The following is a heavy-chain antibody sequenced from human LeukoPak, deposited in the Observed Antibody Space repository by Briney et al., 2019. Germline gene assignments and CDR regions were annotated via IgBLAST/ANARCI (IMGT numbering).Heavy chain of an antibody. V-gene: IGHV4-39*07. CDR1: GGSISSSSYY. Sequence: SETLSLTCTVSGGSISSSSYYWGWIRQPPGKGLEWIGSIYHSGSTYYNPSLKSRVTISVDTSKNQFSLKLSSVTAADTAVYYCARDLFHDYGDYGVVSAADYWGQGTLVTVSS. D-gene: IGHD4-17*01. CDR3: ARDLFHDYGDYGVVSAADY. CDR2: IYHSGST. J-gene: IGHJ4*02.